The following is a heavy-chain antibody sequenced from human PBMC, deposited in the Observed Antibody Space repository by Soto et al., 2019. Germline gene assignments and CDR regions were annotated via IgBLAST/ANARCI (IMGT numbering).Heavy chain of an antibody. J-gene: IGHJ4*02. CDR3: ARSEVVVVPAAISPDY. CDR2: INPSGGST. Sequence: ASVKVSCKASGYTFTSCYMHWVRQAPGQGLEWMGIINPSGGSTSYAQKFQGRVTMTRDTSTSTVYMELSSLRSEDTAVYYCARSEVVVVPAAISPDYWGQGTLVTVSS. V-gene: IGHV1-46*01. D-gene: IGHD2-2*01. CDR1: GYTFTSCY.